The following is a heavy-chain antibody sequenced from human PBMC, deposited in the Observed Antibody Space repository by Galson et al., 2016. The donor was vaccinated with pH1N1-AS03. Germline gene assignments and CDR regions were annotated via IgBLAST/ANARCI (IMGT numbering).Heavy chain of an antibody. J-gene: IGHJ4*02. CDR2: INTDGSTT. V-gene: IGHV3-74*01. D-gene: IGHD1-26*01. CDR3: VREQGGSDDY. Sequence: LRLSCAASGFTFSSSWMHWVRQAPGKGLVWVSHINTDGSTTGYADSVKGRFTISRDNAKNTLYLQMNSLRAEDTAVYLCVREQGGSDDYWGQGTLVTVSS. CDR1: GFTFSSSW.